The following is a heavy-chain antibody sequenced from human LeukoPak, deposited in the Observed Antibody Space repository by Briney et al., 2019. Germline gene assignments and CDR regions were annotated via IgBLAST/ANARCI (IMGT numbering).Heavy chain of an antibody. J-gene: IGHJ4*02. CDR1: GFTVSSNY. V-gene: IGHV3-53*01. Sequence: PGGSLRLSCAVSGFTVSSNYMSWVRQAPGKGLEWVSVIYSGTNTYYADSVKGRFIISRDNPKNMLYLQMNSLRAEDTAVYYCARLYYYDSSGYGGYFDYWGQGTLVTVSS. CDR2: IYSGTNT. D-gene: IGHD3-22*01. CDR3: ARLYYYDSSGYGGYFDY.